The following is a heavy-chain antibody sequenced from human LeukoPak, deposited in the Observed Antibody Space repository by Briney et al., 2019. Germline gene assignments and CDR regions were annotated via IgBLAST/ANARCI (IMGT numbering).Heavy chain of an antibody. CDR1: GYTFTSYY. D-gene: IGHD6-13*01. J-gene: IGHJ4*02. CDR2: ISNYNGNT. CDR3: ARDLPYSSSWESIDY. Sequence: ASVKVSCKASGYTFTSYYMHWVRQAPGQGLEWMGWISNYNGNTNYAQKIQGRVTMTTDTSTSTAYMELRSLRSDDTAVYYCARDLPYSSSWESIDYWGQGTLVTVSS. V-gene: IGHV1-18*04.